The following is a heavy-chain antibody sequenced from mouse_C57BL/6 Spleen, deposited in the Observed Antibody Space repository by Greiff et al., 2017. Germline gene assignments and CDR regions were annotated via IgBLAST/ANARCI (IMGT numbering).Heavy chain of an antibody. CDR3: TTFYYDYPAWLAY. Sequence: EVQLVESGAELVRPGASVKLSCTASGFNIKDDYMHWVKQRPEQGLEWIGWIDPENGDTEYASKFQGKATITADTSSNTAYLQLSSLTSEDTAVYYCTTFYYDYPAWLAYWGQGTLVTVSA. D-gene: IGHD2-4*01. J-gene: IGHJ3*01. CDR2: IDPENGDT. CDR1: GFNIKDDY. V-gene: IGHV14-4*01.